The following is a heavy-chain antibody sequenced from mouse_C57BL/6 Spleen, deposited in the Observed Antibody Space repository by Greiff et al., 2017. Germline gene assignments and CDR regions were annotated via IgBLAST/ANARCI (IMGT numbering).Heavy chain of an antibody. CDR3: ARDRVAGPFDY. CDR2: ISDGGSYT. CDR1: GFTFSSYA. J-gene: IGHJ2*01. Sequence: DVMLVESGGGLVKPGGSLKLSCAASGFTFSSYAMSWVRQTPEKRLEWVATISDGGSYTYYTDNVKGRFTISRDNAKNTLYLQMSHLKSEDTAMYYCARDRVAGPFDYWGQGTTLTVSS. V-gene: IGHV5-4*01.